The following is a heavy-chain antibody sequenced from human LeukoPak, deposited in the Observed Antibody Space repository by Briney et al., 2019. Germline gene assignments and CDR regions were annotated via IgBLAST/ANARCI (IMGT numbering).Heavy chain of an antibody. V-gene: IGHV1-24*01. Sequence: GASVKVSCKVSGYTLTKLSMHWVRQAPGKGLEWMGGFDPEDGETIYAQKFQGRVTMTEDTSTDTAYMELSSLRSEDTAVYYCATVPAGELGGNFDYWGQGTLVTVSS. J-gene: IGHJ4*02. D-gene: IGHD1-26*01. CDR2: FDPEDGET. CDR1: GYTLTKLS. CDR3: ATVPAGELGGNFDY.